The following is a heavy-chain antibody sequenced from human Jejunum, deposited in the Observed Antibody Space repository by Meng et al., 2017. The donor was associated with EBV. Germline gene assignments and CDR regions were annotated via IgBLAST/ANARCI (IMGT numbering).Heavy chain of an antibody. D-gene: IGHD2-8*02. CDR3: ATFNCTVGTCSFDS. J-gene: IGHJ4*02. CDR2: IDHSGRT. Sequence: QAQVQEWGAGPLRPSVTLSLTCAVYGGSFSDYYWSWIRQPPGKGLEWIGEIDHSGRTNYNPSLKSRVTLSLLTSKDHFSLRLSSVTAADTAVYYCATFNCTVGTCSFDSWGQGTLVTVSS. CDR1: GGSFSDYY. V-gene: IGHV4-34*01.